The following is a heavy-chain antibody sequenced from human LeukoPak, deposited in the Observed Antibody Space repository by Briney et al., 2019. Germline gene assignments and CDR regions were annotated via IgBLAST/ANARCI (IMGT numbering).Heavy chain of an antibody. Sequence: GASVKVSCKASGYTLTNHAIHWVRQAPGQRLEWVGWSSAGNGDTKSAQEFQGRVTITRDTSATTAYMELSSLRSEDMAVYYCARGVDYGMDVWGQGTTVTVSS. CDR2: SSAGNGDT. V-gene: IGHV1-3*02. CDR1: GYTLTNHA. J-gene: IGHJ6*02. D-gene: IGHD3-3*01. CDR3: ARGVDYGMDV.